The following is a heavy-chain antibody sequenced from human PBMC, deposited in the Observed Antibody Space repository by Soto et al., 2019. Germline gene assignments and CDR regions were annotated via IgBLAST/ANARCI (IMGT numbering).Heavy chain of an antibody. CDR2: ISSRSSPT. J-gene: IGHJ2*01. CDR1: GFTFSDYY. CDR3: ARVPYNWNEGIFWHFDL. Sequence: QVELVESGGGLVKPGGSLRLSCAASGFTFSDYYMNWLRQAPGKGLEWLSYISSRSSPTYYADSVKGGVTISRDNVKNSLSPKMNSLRAGETGCYYCARVPYNWNEGIFWHFDLWGRGTLVTVSS. D-gene: IGHD1-20*01. V-gene: IGHV3-11*06.